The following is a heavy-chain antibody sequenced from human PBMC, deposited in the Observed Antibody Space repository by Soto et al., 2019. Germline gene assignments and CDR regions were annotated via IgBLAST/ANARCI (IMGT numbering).Heavy chain of an antibody. J-gene: IGHJ4*02. D-gene: IGHD2-21*02. CDR3: AKGIWPGGDPGLMFDY. V-gene: IGHV3-43*01. CDR2: ISWDGGST. Sequence: EVQLVESGGVVVQPGGSLRLSCAASGFTFDDYTMHWVRQAPGKGLEWVSLISWDGGSTYYADSVKGRFTISRDNSKNSLYLQMNSLRTEDTALYYGAKGIWPGGDPGLMFDYWGQGTLVTVSS. CDR1: GFTFDDYT.